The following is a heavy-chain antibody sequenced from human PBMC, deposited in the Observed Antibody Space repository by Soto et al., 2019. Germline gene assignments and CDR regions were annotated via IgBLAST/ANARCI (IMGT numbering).Heavy chain of an antibody. D-gene: IGHD4-17*01. J-gene: IGHJ6*02. CDR1: GGSISSYY. CDR2: IYYSGST. CDR3: ARTPYGDYVDYYYYGMDV. V-gene: IGHV4-59*01. Sequence: SETLSLTCTVSGGSISSYYWSWIRQPPGKGLEWIGYIYYSGSTNYNPSLKSRVTISVDTSKNQFPLKLSSVTAADTAVYYCARTPYGDYVDYYYYGMDVWGQGTTVTVSS.